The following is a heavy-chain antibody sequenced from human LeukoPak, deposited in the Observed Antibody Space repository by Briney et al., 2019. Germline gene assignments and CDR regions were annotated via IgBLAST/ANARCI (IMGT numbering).Heavy chain of an antibody. CDR3: TRDGNGYYYYNYMDV. CDR1: GFTFTDYS. Sequence: GGSLTLSCAPSGFTFTDYSMNWVRQAPGKGLEWVASISTVGTYTFYGDSVKGRISISRDNRKNILYLQMSSLSAEDTAVYYCTRDGNGYYYYNYMDVWGKGTTVTVSS. D-gene: IGHD1-14*01. V-gene: IGHV3-21*01. CDR2: ISTVGTYT. J-gene: IGHJ6*03.